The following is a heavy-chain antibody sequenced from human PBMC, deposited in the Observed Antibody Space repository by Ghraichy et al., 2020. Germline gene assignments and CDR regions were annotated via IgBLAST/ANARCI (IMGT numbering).Heavy chain of an antibody. V-gene: IGHV2-5*01. CDR3: AHSPMVRAGGGFDP. CDR2: IYWNDDK. CDR1: GFSLSTSGVS. J-gene: IGHJ5*02. Sequence: SGPTLVKPTQTLTLTCTFSGFSLSTSGVSVGWIRQPPGKALEWLALIYWNDDKRYSPSLKSRLTITKDTSKNQVVLTMTNMDPVDTATYYCAHSPMVRAGGGFDPWGQGTLVTVSS. D-gene: IGHD3-10*01.